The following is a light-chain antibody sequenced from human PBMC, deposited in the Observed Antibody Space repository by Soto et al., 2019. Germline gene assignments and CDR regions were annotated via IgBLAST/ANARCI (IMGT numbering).Light chain of an antibody. V-gene: IGLV2-14*01. CDR1: SGDIGSYNR. Sequence: QSPLGHPGSVCWSPGHSITISCTGTSGDIGSYNRVSWYQQHPGKAPKLIIYEVNNRPSGVSKRFSGSKSGNTASLTISGLQAEDEADYYCSSCTSSNTLLYVFGTGTKVTVL. J-gene: IGLJ1*01. CDR2: EVN. CDR3: SSCTSSNTLLYV.